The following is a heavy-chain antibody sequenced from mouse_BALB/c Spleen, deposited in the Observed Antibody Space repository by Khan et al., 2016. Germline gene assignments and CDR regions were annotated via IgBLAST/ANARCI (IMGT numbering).Heavy chain of an antibody. CDR2: IDPANGNT. Sequence: VQLQQSGAELVKPGASVKLSCTASGFNIKDTYMHWVKQRPEQGLEWIGRIDPANGNTKYDPKFQGKATITADTSSNTAYLQLSSLTSEATAVYYCARSPCDYDVGFAYWGQGTLVTVSA. V-gene: IGHV14-3*02. J-gene: IGHJ3*01. D-gene: IGHD2-4*01. CDR3: ARSPCDYDVGFAY. CDR1: GFNIKDTY.